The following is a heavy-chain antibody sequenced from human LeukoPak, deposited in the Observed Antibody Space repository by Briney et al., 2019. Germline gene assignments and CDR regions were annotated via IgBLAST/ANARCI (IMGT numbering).Heavy chain of an antibody. D-gene: IGHD3-22*01. CDR1: GYTFTSYG. V-gene: IGHV1-18*01. CDR2: ISAYDGNT. J-gene: IGHJ4*02. Sequence: GASVKVSCKASGYTFTSYGISWVRQAPGQGLEWMGWISAYDGNTNYAQKLQGRVTMTTDTSTSTAYMELRSLRSDDTAVYYCARVRQTYYYDSSGPYYFDYWGQGTLVTVSS. CDR3: ARVRQTYYYDSSGPYYFDY.